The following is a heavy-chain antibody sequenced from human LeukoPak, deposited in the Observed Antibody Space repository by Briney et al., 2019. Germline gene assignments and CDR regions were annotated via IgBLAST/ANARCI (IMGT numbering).Heavy chain of an antibody. D-gene: IGHD2-2*01. CDR2: ISSGGTYI. Sequence: GGSLRLFCAASGFTFTDYGFSWVRQPPGKGLEWVSFISSGGTYIYYADSVQGRFTISRDNVKNSVYLQMNSLRAEDTAVYYCAIEPGPAAPPVDHWGQGTLVTVSS. V-gene: IGHV3-21*01. CDR1: GFTFTDYG. CDR3: AIEPGPAAPPVDH. J-gene: IGHJ5*02.